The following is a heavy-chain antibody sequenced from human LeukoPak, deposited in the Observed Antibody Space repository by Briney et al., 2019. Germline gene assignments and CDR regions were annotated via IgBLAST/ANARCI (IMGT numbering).Heavy chain of an antibody. Sequence: GGSLRLSCAASGFTFSDYYMSWIRQAPGKGLEWVANIKQDGSEKYYVDSVKGRFIISRDNAKNSLYLQMNSLRAEDTAMYYCARNILFAFDIWGQGTMVTVSS. D-gene: IGHD2/OR15-2a*01. J-gene: IGHJ3*02. V-gene: IGHV3-7*05. CDR1: GFTFSDYY. CDR2: IKQDGSEK. CDR3: ARNILFAFDI.